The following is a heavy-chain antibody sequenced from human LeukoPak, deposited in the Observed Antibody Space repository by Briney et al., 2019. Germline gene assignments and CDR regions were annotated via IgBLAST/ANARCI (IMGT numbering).Heavy chain of an antibody. CDR3: ARVMSGWYGGL. CDR1: GFTVSSNY. J-gene: IGHJ4*02. V-gene: IGHV3-21*01. Sequence: GGSLRLSCAASGFTVSSNYMSWVRQAPGKGLEWVSSISSSSSYIYYADSMKGRFTISRDNAKNSLYLQMNSLRAEDTAVYYCARVMSGWYGGLWGQGTLVTVSS. CDR2: ISSSSSYI. D-gene: IGHD6-19*01.